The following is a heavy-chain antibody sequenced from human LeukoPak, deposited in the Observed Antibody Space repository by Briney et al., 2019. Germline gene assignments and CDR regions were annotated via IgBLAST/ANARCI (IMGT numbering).Heavy chain of an antibody. CDR3: ARDYHGDTASLFDY. CDR2: IKQDGSEK. CDR1: GFTFSSYW. Sequence: GGSLRLSCAASGFTFSSYWMSWVRQAPGKGLEWVANIKQDGSEKYYVDSVKGRFTISRDNAKNSLYLQMNSLRAEDTAVYYCARDYHGDTASLFDYWGQGTLVTVSS. J-gene: IGHJ4*02. V-gene: IGHV3-7*01. D-gene: IGHD5-18*01.